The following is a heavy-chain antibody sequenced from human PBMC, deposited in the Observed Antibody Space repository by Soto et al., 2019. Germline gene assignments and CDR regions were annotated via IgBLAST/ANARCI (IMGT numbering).Heavy chain of an antibody. V-gene: IGHV6-1*01. J-gene: IGHJ3*01. CDR2: TYYRSKWYN. D-gene: IGHD1-1*01. Sequence: SQTLSLTCAISGDSVSSNSAAWNWIRQSPPRGLEWLGRTYYRSKWYNDYAASVKSRITIDPDTSKNTLYLQMHSLRAEDTALYFCVRDRGYPDSFDVWGRGTMVTVSS. CDR3: VRDRGYPDSFDV. CDR1: GDSVSSNSAA.